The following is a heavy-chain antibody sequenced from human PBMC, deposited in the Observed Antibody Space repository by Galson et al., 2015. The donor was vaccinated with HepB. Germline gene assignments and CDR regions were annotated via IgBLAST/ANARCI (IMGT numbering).Heavy chain of an antibody. CDR2: INPNSGIT. Sequence: SVKVSCKASGYTFTSYTMHWVRQAPGQGLEWMGWINPNSGITNYAQKFQGRVTMTRDTSISTAYMELSRLRSEDTAVYYCARGSYERVRGVGAFDFWGQGTMVTVSS. J-gene: IGHJ3*01. CDR1: GYTFTSYT. V-gene: IGHV1-2*02. D-gene: IGHD3-10*01. CDR3: ARGSYERVRGVGAFDF.